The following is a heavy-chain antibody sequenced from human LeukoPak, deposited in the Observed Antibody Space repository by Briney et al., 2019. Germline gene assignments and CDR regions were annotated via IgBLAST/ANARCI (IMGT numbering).Heavy chain of an antibody. D-gene: IGHD3-22*01. J-gene: IGHJ4*02. CDR1: GFAVSSNY. CDR2: IYSGGST. V-gene: IGHV3-66*01. CDR3: ARDGTEYYYDSSGPLDY. Sequence: PGGSLRLSCAASGFAVSSNYMSWVRQAPGKGLEWVSVIYSGGSTYYADSVKGRFTISRDNSKNTLYLQMNSLRAEDTAVYYCARDGTEYYYDSSGPLDYWGQGTLVTVSS.